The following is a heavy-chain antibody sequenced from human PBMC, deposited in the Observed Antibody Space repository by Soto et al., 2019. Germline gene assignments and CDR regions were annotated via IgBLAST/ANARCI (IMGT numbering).Heavy chain of an antibody. J-gene: IGHJ4*02. CDR3: ARDGLGGSDDRRHGF. D-gene: IGHD5-12*01. CDR1: GFTFSSDA. CDR2: ISGGGGRK. V-gene: IGHV3-23*01. Sequence: PGGSLRLSCAASGFTFSSDAMGWVRQAPGKGLEWVSAISGGGGRKHYADSVKGRFTISRDNAKNTLYLQMNSLGVEDTAIYYCARDGLGGSDDRRHGFWGQGVLVTVSS.